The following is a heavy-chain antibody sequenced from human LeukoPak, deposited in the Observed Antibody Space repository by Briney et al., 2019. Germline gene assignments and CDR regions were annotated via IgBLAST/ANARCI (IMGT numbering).Heavy chain of an antibody. J-gene: IGHJ4*02. Sequence: PGGSLRLSCAASGFTFSSYWMHWVRQAPGKGLVWVSRINSDGSSTNYADSVKGRFTISRDNAKNSLYLQMSSLRADDTAVYYCATQSGGNVYWGQGTLVTVSS. CDR2: INSDGSST. V-gene: IGHV3-74*01. CDR3: ATQSGGNVY. CDR1: GFTFSSYW. D-gene: IGHD4-23*01.